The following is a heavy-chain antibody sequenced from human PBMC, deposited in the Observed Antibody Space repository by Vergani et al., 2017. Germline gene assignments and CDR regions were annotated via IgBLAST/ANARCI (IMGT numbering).Heavy chain of an antibody. CDR3: ARDYYGDYVFRYYYYYGMDV. D-gene: IGHD4-17*01. CDR2: ISSSSSYI. V-gene: IGHV3-21*01. CDR1: GFTFSSYS. J-gene: IGHJ6*02. Sequence: EVQLVESGGGLVKPGGSLRLSCAASGFTFSSYSMNWVRQAPGKGLEWVSSISSSSSYIYYADSVKGRFTISRDNAKNSLYLQMNSLRAEDTAVYYCARDYYGDYVFRYYYYYGMDVWGQGP.